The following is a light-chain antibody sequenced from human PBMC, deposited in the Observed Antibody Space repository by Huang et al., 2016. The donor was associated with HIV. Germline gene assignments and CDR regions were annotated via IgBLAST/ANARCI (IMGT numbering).Light chain of an antibody. V-gene: IGKV3-15*01. CDR2: GTS. CDR3: QQYNNWPPLT. J-gene: IGKJ4*01. CDR1: QSVRTN. Sequence: EIVMTQSPATLSVSPGERATLSCRASQSVRTNLAWYQRNAGQAPRLLMYGTSTRATGVPARFSGSGSGTEFTLTISSLQSEDFAVYYCQQYNNWPPLTFGGGTRVEIK.